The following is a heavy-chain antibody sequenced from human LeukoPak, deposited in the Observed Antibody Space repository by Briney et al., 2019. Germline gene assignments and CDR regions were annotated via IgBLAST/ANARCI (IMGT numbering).Heavy chain of an antibody. D-gene: IGHD5-18*01. CDR3: ASGYSSSPFDY. Sequence: GGSLPLSCAASGFTFSSYEMNWVRQAPGKGLEWVSYISSSASTIYYADSVKGRFTISRDNAKNSLYLQMSSLRDEDTAIYYCASGYSSSPFDYWGQGTLVTVSS. CDR2: ISSSASTI. V-gene: IGHV3-48*03. CDR1: GFTFSSYE. J-gene: IGHJ4*02.